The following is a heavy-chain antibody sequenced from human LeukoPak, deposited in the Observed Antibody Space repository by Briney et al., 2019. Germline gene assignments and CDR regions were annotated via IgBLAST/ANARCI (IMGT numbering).Heavy chain of an antibody. D-gene: IGHD2-21*01. V-gene: IGHV3-23*01. J-gene: IGHJ5*02. CDR3: AKLSVIPSKGGWFDP. Sequence: GGSLRLSCAASGFSFNSYAMSWVRQAPGKGLEWVSIIIASSGATFYADSVKGRITISRDNAKNSLYLQMNSLRAEDTALYYCAKLSVIPSKGGWFDPWGQGTLVTVSS. CDR2: IIASSGAT. CDR1: GFSFNSYA.